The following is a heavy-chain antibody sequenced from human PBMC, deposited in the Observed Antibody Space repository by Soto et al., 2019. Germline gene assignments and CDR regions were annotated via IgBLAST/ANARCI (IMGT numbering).Heavy chain of an antibody. J-gene: IGHJ6*02. Sequence: GGSLRLSCVGSGFTFSTYSINWVRQAPGKGLEWVSSISSRSDIYYTDSVKGRFTISRDNAKNSVSLQMNSLRAEDTAVYYCAREYTAWPLAYGLDVWGQGTAVTVSS. CDR1: GFTFSTYS. CDR3: AREYTAWPLAYGLDV. V-gene: IGHV3-21*01. D-gene: IGHD2-2*02. CDR2: ISSRSDI.